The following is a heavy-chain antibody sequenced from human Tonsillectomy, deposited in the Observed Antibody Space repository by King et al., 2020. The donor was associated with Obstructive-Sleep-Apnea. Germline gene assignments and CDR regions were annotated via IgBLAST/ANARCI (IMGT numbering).Heavy chain of an antibody. D-gene: IGHD5-18*01. CDR2: IYHSGST. CDR3: AREKYSYGYFGSDY. V-gene: IGHV4-38-2*02. J-gene: IGHJ4*02. CDR1: GYSISSGYY. Sequence: QLQESGPGLVKPSETLSLTCTVSGYSISSGYYWGWIRQPPGKGLEWIGSIYHSGSTYYSPSLPSRVTISVDTSKNKFSLKLSSVTAADTAVYYCAREKYSYGYFGSDYWGQGTLVTVSS.